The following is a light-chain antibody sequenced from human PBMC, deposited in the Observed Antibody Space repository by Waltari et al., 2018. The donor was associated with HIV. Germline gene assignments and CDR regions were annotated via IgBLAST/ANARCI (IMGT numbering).Light chain of an antibody. V-gene: IGLV2-14*03. CDR1: SGDVGGYNF. Sequence: SALTQPASVSGSPGQSITISCRGTSGDVGGYNFVSWHQKHPGKAPKLIIYNVSSRPSGVSIRFSGSRSANTASLTISGLQVEDEADYFCSSYTSSGPRYVLFGGGTRLTVL. J-gene: IGLJ2*01. CDR3: SSYTSSGPRYVL. CDR2: NVS.